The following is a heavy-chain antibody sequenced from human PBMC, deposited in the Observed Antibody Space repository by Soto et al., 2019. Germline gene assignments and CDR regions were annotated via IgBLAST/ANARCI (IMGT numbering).Heavy chain of an antibody. CDR1: GGSISSYY. D-gene: IGHD3-3*01. J-gene: IGHJ5*02. V-gene: IGHV4-59*01. CDR3: ERTLFGVSVRFDP. Sequence: TLSLTCTVSGGSISSYYWSWIRQPPGKGLEWIGYIYYSGSTNHTPTPKGRDSISVDRSRSRDGRKLSSVTPADTGVYWGERTLFGVSVRFDPWGRGALCTVSS. CDR2: IYYSGST.